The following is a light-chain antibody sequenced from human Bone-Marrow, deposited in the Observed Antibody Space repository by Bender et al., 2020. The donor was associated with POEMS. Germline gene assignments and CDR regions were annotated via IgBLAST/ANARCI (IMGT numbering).Light chain of an antibody. CDR3: QSYAGDDVWV. CDR2: DVA. CDR1: SADIVNSNL. J-gene: IGLJ3*02. V-gene: IGLV2-23*02. Sequence: QSVLTQPASVSGSPGQPITISCTGTSADIVNSNLVSWYQHLPGKVPQVILFDVAKRPSGVSDRFSGSKSGTTASLTISGLRPEDESLYYCQSYAGDDVWVFGGGTQLTVL.